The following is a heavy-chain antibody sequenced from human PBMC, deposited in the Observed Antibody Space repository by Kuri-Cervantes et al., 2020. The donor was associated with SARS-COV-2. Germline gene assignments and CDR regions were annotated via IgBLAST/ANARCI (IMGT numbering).Heavy chain of an antibody. V-gene: IGHV3-30-3*01. CDR3: ARVGRYSYGFDY. J-gene: IGHJ4*02. Sequence: GESLKISCAASGFTFSSYAMHWVRQAPGKGLEWVAVISYDGSNKYYADSVKGRFTISRDNSKNTLYLQMNSLRAEDTAVYYCARVGRYSYGFDYWGQRTLVTVSS. CDR2: ISYDGSNK. CDR1: GFTFSSYA. D-gene: IGHD5-18*01.